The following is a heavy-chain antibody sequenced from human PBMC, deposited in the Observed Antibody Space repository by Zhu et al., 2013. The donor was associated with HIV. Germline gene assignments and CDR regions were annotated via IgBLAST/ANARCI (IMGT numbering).Heavy chain of an antibody. CDR1: GFTFTTYA. CDR2: ISSNGDST. D-gene: IGHD6-19*01. J-gene: IGHJ4*02. Sequence: EVQLLESGGGLVQPGGSLRLSCAASGFTFTTYAMNWVRQAPGKGLEWVSGISSNGDSTYYADSVNGRFTISRDNSKNTLYLQMNSLRAEDTALYYCAKTGHRSTAEAGTFDYWGQGTLVTVSS. V-gene: IGHV3-23*01. CDR3: AKTGHRSTAEAGTFDY.